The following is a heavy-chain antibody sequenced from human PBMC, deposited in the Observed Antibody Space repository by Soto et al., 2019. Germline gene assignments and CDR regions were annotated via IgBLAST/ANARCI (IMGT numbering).Heavy chain of an antibody. Sequence: GESLKISCKGSGYSFTSYWISWVRQMPGKGLEWMGRIDPSDSYTNYSPSFQGHVTISADKSISTAYLQWSSLKASDTAMYYCARRDCSSTSPHAYYYYGMDVWGQGTTVPVSS. V-gene: IGHV5-10-1*01. CDR1: GYSFTSYW. D-gene: IGHD2-2*01. J-gene: IGHJ6*02. CDR2: IDPSDSYT. CDR3: ARRDCSSTSPHAYYYYGMDV.